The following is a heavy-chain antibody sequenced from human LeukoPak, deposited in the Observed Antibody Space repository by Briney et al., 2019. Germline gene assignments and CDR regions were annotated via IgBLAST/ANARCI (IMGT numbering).Heavy chain of an antibody. CDR1: GFTFSSYA. Sequence: GASLRLSCAASGFTFSSYAISWVRQAPGKGLELVSAEREIGGYTYYADSVKDRFTISRDNSKNTLYLQMNSLRAEDTAVYYCAKNWGATIYYAFDIWGQGTMVTVSS. D-gene: IGHD5-12*01. CDR2: EREIGGYT. J-gene: IGHJ3*02. CDR3: AKNWGATIYYAFDI. V-gene: IGHV3-23*01.